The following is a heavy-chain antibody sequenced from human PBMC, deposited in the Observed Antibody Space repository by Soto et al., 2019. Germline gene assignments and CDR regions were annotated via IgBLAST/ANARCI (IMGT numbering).Heavy chain of an antibody. CDR3: ARSGYSGYYLYYFDY. V-gene: IGHV1-69*01. Sequence: QVQLVQSGAEVKKPGSSVKVSCKASGGTFSSYAISWVRQAPGQGLEWMGGIIPIFGTANYAQKFQGRVTITADESTSTAYMELSRLRSEDTAVYYCARSGYSGYYLYYFDYWGQGTLVTVSS. CDR1: GGTFSSYA. D-gene: IGHD3-22*01. J-gene: IGHJ4*02. CDR2: IIPIFGTA.